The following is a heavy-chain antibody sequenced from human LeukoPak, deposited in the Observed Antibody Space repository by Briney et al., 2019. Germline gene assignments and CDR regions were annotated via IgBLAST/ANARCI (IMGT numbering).Heavy chain of an antibody. D-gene: IGHD1/OR15-1a*01. J-gene: IGHJ4*02. CDR1: GLIFRNYA. V-gene: IGHV3-23*01. CDR3: AKDRTTVARIFDY. CDR2: ISGDGTET. Sequence: GGSLRLSCTASGLIFRNYAMTWVRQAPRKGLEWVSTISGDGTETFYADSVQGRFTISRDNSENTLYLHINSLRAEDTATYYCAKDRTTVARIFDYWGQGTLVTVSS.